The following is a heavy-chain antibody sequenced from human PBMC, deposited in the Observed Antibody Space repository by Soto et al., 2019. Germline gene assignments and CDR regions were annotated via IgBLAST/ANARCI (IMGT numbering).Heavy chain of an antibody. V-gene: IGHV4-59*08. CDR3: ARAVATIYFDY. Sequence: PSETLSLTCTVFGGSISSYYWSWIRQPPGKGLEWIGYIYYSGSTNYNPSLKSRVTISVDTSKNQFSLKLSSVTAADTAVYYCARAVATIYFDYWGQGTLVTVSS. D-gene: IGHD5-12*01. CDR2: IYYSGST. CDR1: GGSISSYY. J-gene: IGHJ4*02.